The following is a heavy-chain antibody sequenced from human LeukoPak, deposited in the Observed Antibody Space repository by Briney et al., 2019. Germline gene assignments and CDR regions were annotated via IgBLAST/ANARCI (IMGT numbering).Heavy chain of an antibody. CDR3: AKDTGRPTDAITMEDNAFDI. J-gene: IGHJ3*02. CDR2: ISWSSGII. D-gene: IGHD3-3*01. Sequence: GGSLRLSCAASGFTFSSYAMSWVRQAPGKGLEWVSGISWSSGIIGYADSVKGRFTISRDNAKNSLYLQMDSLRAEDTALYYCAKDTGRPTDAITMEDNAFDIWGQGTMVTVSS. V-gene: IGHV3-9*01. CDR1: GFTFSSYA.